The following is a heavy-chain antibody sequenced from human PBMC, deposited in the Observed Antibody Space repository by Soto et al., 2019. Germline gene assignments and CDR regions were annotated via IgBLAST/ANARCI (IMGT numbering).Heavy chain of an antibody. CDR2: IKYGGSS. D-gene: IGHD6-19*01. V-gene: IGHV4-34*01. J-gene: IGHJ3*02. CDR3: ARGGSSDWQVALDI. CDR1: AGSICHYY. Sequence: SQTMSHTSAVSAGSICHYYWHWIRKSPGKGLEWIGKIKYGGSSNYNPSLGSRVSISVDMSKNQFSLRLSSVTAADTAVYYCARGGSSDWQVALDIWGQGTMVTVSS.